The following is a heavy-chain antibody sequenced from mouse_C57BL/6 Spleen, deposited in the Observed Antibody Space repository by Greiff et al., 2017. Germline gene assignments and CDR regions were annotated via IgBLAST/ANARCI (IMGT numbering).Heavy chain of an antibody. J-gene: IGHJ2*01. V-gene: IGHV1-55*01. CDR3: ARRGLDYGNPYFDY. Sequence: VQLVESGAELVKPGASVKMSCKASGYTFTSYWITWVKQRPGQGLEWIGDIYPGSGSTNYNEKFKSKATLTVDTSSSTAYMQLSSLTSEDSAVYYCARRGLDYGNPYFDYWGQGTTLTVSS. D-gene: IGHD2-1*01. CDR2: IYPGSGST. CDR1: GYTFTSYW.